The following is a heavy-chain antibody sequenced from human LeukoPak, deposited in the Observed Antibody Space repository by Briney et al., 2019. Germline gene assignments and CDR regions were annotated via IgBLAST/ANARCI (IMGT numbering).Heavy chain of an antibody. CDR3: AKASWVSNTDAVR. J-gene: IGHJ4*02. CDR2: IRFDGSDK. CDR1: GFTFNYFG. Sequence: PGRSLRLSCAASGFTFNYFGMHWVRQAPGKGLEWVAFIRFDGSDKYYAVSVKGRFTISRDNSKNTLDLHMNNLRVEDTAIYYCAKASWVSNTDAVRWGQGTLVTVSS. D-gene: IGHD6-13*01. V-gene: IGHV3-30*02.